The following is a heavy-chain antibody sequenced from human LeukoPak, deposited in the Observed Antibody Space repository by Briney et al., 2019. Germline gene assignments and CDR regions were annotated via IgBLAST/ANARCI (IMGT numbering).Heavy chain of an antibody. CDR3: AKALPYYYDSSGWYYFDY. V-gene: IGHV3-23*01. J-gene: IGHJ4*02. D-gene: IGHD3-22*01. CDR2: ISGSGGST. CDR1: GFTFSSYA. Sequence: GGSLRLSCAASGFTFSSYAMSWVRQAPGKGLEWVSAISGSGGSTYYADSVKGRFTISRDNSKNTLYLQMNSLRAEDTAVYYCAKALPYYYDSSGWYYFDYWGQGTPVTVSS.